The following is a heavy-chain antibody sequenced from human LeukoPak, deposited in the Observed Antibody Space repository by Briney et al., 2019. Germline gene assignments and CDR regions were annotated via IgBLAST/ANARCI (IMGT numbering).Heavy chain of an antibody. CDR1: GVSISSSSYY. D-gene: IGHD3-22*01. CDR3: ARDQGPMTYYYDSSGYYYNAFDI. V-gene: IGHV4-61*02. Sequence: SETLSLTCTVSGVSISSSSYYWSWIRQPAGKGLEWIGRIYTSGSTNYNPSLKSRVTMSVDTSKNQFSLKLSSVTAADTAVYYCARDQGPMTYYYDSSGYYYNAFDIWGQGTMVTVSS. J-gene: IGHJ3*02. CDR2: IYTSGST.